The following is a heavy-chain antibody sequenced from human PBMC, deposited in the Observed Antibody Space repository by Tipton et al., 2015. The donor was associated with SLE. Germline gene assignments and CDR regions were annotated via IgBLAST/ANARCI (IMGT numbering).Heavy chain of an antibody. Sequence: QSGAEVKKPGASVKVSCKASGYTFTGYHMHWVRQAPGQGLEWMGWIALNTGDTNYAQKFQGRVTMTRDTSISTAYMEMSRLTSDDTAVYFCARDKSGDVGTYFDYWGQGTLVTVSS. CDR3: ARDKSGDVGTYFDY. CDR1: GYTFTGYH. J-gene: IGHJ4*02. D-gene: IGHD1-26*01. V-gene: IGHV1-2*02. CDR2: IALNTGDT.